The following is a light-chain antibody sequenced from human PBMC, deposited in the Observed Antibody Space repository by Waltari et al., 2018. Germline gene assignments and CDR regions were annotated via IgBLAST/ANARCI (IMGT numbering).Light chain of an antibody. CDR2: DVS. Sequence: QSALTQPRPVSGSPGQSVTISCTGTSSDVGAYHYVSWYQQHPGKAPKLMSYDVSKRPSGVPDRFSGSKSGNTASLTISGRQAEDEADYYCCSYAGSYTYVFGTGTKVTVL. CDR3: CSYAGSYTYV. CDR1: SSDVGAYHY. J-gene: IGLJ1*01. V-gene: IGLV2-11*01.